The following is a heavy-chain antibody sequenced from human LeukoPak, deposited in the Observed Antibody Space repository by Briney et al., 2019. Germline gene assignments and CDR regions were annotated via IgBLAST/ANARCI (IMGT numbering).Heavy chain of an antibody. Sequence: SGGSLRLPCAASGFTFSSYWMSWVRQAPGKGLEWVANIKQDGSEKQYVDSVKGRFAISRDNAENSLYLQMNSLKAEDTAVYYCGRFTRSGDSVYWGQGTLVTVSS. CDR2: IKQDGSEK. D-gene: IGHD7-27*01. V-gene: IGHV3-7*04. CDR3: GRFTRSGDSVY. J-gene: IGHJ4*02. CDR1: GFTFSSYW.